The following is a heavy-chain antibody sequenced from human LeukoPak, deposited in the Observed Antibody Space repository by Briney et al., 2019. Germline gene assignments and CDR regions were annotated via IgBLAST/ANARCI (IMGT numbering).Heavy chain of an antibody. CDR2: INPNSGGT. J-gene: IGHJ4*02. Sequence: ASVKVSCKASGYTFTGYYMHWVRQAPGQGLEWMGWINPNSGGTNYAQKFKGRVTMTRDTSISTAYMELSRLRSDDTAVYYCARLSTVTTSFDYWGQGTLVTVSS. D-gene: IGHD4-17*01. CDR1: GYTFTGYY. CDR3: ARLSTVTTSFDY. V-gene: IGHV1-2*02.